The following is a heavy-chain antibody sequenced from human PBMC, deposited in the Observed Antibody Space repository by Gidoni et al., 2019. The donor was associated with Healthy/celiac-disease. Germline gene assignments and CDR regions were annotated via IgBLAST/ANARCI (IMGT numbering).Heavy chain of an antibody. V-gene: IGHV3-23*01. CDR1: GFTFSSYA. J-gene: IGHJ3*02. CDR3: AKDYYYDSSGYDGAFDI. D-gene: IGHD3-22*01. CDR2: ISGSGGST. Sequence: EVQLLESGGGLVQPGGSLRLSCAASGFTFSSYAMSGVRQAPGKGLEWVSAISGSGGSTYYADSVKGRFTISRDNSKNTLYLQMNSLRAEDTAVYYCAKDYYYDSSGYDGAFDIWGQGTMVTVSS.